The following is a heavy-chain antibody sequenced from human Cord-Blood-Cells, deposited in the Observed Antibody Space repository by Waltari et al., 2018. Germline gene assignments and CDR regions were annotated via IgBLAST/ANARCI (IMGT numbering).Heavy chain of an antibody. CDR1: GGTFSSYS. V-gene: IGHV1-69*06. CDR2: IIPIFGTA. J-gene: IGHJ6*02. CDR3: ARRYCSGGSCYLDYYYYGMDV. D-gene: IGHD2-15*01. Sequence: QVQLVQSGAEVKKPGSSVKVSCKASGGTFSSYSISWVRQAPGQGLEWMGGIIPIFGTANYAQKFQGRVTITADKSTSTAYMELSSLRSEDTAVYYCARRYCSGGSCYLDYYYYGMDVWGQGTTVTVSS.